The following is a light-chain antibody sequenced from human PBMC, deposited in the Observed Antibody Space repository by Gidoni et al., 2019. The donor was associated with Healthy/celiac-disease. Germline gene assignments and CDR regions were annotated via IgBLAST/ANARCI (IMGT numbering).Light chain of an antibody. Sequence: ESVLLQSPGTLSLSPGQRATLSCRASQSVSSSYLAWYQQKPGQAPRLLIYGASSRATGIPDRFSGSGSGTDFTLTISRLEPEDFAVYYCQQYGSSPTGTFGQGTKVEIK. CDR3: QQYGSSPTGT. CDR2: GAS. J-gene: IGKJ1*01. CDR1: QSVSSSY. V-gene: IGKV3-20*01.